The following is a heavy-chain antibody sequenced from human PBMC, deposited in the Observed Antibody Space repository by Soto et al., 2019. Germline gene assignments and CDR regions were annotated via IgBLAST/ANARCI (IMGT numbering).Heavy chain of an antibody. Sequence: ASVKVSCKASGYTFTGYYMHWVRQAPGQGLEWMGWINPNSSGTNYAQKFQGRVTMTRDTSISTAYMELSRLRSDDTAVSYRARDGIVVPAGMDVWGQGTTVTVSS. CDR1: GYTFTGYY. J-gene: IGHJ6*02. CDR2: INPNSSGT. V-gene: IGHV1-2*02. D-gene: IGHD2-15*01. CDR3: ARDGIVVPAGMDV.